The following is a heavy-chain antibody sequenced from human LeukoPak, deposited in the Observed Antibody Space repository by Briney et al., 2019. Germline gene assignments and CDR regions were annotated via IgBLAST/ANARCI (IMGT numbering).Heavy chain of an antibody. J-gene: IGHJ4*02. CDR3: ARGTSLPAASFDY. V-gene: IGHV4-39*07. CDR1: GGSISSSSYY. D-gene: IGHD2-2*01. Sequence: PSETLSLTCTVSGGSISSSSYYWGWLRQPPGKGLEWIGSIYYSGSTYYNPSLKSRVTISVDTSKNQFSLKLSSVTAADTAVYYCARGTSLPAASFDYWGQGTLVTVSS. CDR2: IYYSGST.